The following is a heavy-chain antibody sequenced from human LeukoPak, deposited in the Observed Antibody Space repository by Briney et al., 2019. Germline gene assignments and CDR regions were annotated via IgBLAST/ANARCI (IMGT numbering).Heavy chain of an antibody. V-gene: IGHV4-59*08. CDR2: IYYSGST. CDR1: GGSISSYY. CDR3: ARLTDSSARGYFQH. D-gene: IGHD3-22*01. Sequence: SETLSLTCAVYGGSISSYYWSWIRQPPGKGLEWIGYIYYSGSTNYNPSLKSRVTISVDTSKNQFSLKLSSVTAADTAVYYCARLTDSSARGYFQHWGQGTLVTVSS. J-gene: IGHJ1*01.